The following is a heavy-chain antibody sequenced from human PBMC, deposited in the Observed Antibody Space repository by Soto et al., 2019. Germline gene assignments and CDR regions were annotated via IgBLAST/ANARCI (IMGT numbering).Heavy chain of an antibody. Sequence: QLHLVQSGAVVKKPGASVTVSCSASGYPVTAYYMHWVRQAPGRGLECMGGINPATGAAKYTQTFQGRVTMTRDTSTSTVFMELSGLTSEDTAVFYCARGGGVGVAGSAAFDLWCQGTLVTVSS. CDR1: GYPVTAYY. D-gene: IGHD3-3*01. V-gene: IGHV1-2*02. CDR3: ARGGGVGVAGSAAFDL. J-gene: IGHJ3*01. CDR2: INPATGAA.